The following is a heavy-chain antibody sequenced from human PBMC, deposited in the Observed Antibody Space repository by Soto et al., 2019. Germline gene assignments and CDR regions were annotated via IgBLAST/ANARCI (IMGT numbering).Heavy chain of an antibody. D-gene: IGHD3-3*01. CDR3: ATPVMLSGPRAGLDF. CDR1: GYSISNYW. Sequence: GESLKISCKVSGYSISNYWIGWVRQMPGKGLEWMGIIYSVDSDTISSPSFKGQVTISFDKSISKAELQWRSLQAPDTGMYLCATPVMLSGPRAGLDFWGQGTQVTVSS. J-gene: IGHJ4*02. CDR2: IYSVDSDT. V-gene: IGHV5-51*01.